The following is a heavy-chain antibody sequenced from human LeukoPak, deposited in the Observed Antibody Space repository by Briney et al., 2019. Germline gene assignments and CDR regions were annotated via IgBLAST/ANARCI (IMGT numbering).Heavy chain of an antibody. Sequence: GVSLRLSCAASGFTSSDYDMHWVRQATGKGLEWVSAIGTAGDTYYTGSVKGRFTISRENAKNSLYLQMNSLRAGDTAVYYCARVAKERVGGVYYFDYWGQGTLVTVSS. CDR1: GFTSSDYD. J-gene: IGHJ4*02. D-gene: IGHD1-1*01. CDR2: IGTAGDT. CDR3: ARVAKERVGGVYYFDY. V-gene: IGHV3-13*01.